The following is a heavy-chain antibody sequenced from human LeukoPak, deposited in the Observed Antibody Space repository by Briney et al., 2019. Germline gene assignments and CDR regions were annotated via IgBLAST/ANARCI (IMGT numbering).Heavy chain of an antibody. CDR1: GGXIISSSYY. CDR2: IYYSGST. J-gene: IGHJ4*02. D-gene: IGHD6-13*01. Sequence: SETLSLTCSVSGGXIISSSYYWGWIRQPPGKGLEWIGSIYYSGSTYYNPSLKSRITISVDTSKNQFSLKLSSVTAADRAVYFCARLRIAAAGDYFDYWGQGSLVTVSS. CDR3: ARLRIAAAGDYFDY. V-gene: IGHV4-39*01.